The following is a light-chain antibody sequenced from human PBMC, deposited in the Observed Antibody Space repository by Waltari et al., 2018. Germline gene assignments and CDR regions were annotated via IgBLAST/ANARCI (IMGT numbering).Light chain of an antibody. V-gene: IGLV2-11*01. Sequence: QSALTQPRSVSGSPGQSVTISCTGTSSDVGANNFVSWYQHHPDKAPKLIIYDINNRPSGVPDRFSGSKSGNTASLTISGLQAEDEADYYCCSRVGRNIYWVFGGGTKLTVL. CDR2: DIN. CDR1: SSDVGANNF. CDR3: CSRVGRNIYWV. J-gene: IGLJ3*02.